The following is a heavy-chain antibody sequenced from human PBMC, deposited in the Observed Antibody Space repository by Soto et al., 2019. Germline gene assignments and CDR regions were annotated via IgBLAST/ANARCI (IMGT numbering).Heavy chain of an antibody. CDR1: GYTFTGYY. Sequence: QVRLVQSGAEVKKPGASVKVSCKASGYTFTGYYMHWVRQAPGQGLQWMGWINPDTGALNYAQEFQGWVTMTRDTSINTAYLELSRLRVDDTAIYYCARSYSTSWYIWFDPWGQGTLVTVSS. J-gene: IGHJ5*02. CDR2: INPDTGAL. V-gene: IGHV1-2*04. CDR3: ARSYSTSWYIWFDP. D-gene: IGHD6-13*01.